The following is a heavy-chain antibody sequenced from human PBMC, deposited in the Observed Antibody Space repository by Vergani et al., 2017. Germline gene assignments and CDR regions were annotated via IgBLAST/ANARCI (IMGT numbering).Heavy chain of an antibody. V-gene: IGHV3-21*01. D-gene: IGHD2-15*01. CDR3: ARGRRCSGGSCYDPRARYFDL. CDR2: ISSSSSYI. CDR1: GFTFSSYS. Sequence: EVQLVESGGGLVKPGGSLRLSCAASGFTFSSYSMNWVRQAPGKGLEWVSSISSSSSYIYYADSVKGRFTISRDNAKNSLYLQMNSLRAEDTAVYYCARGRRCSGGSCYDPRARYFDLWGRGTLVTVSS. J-gene: IGHJ2*01.